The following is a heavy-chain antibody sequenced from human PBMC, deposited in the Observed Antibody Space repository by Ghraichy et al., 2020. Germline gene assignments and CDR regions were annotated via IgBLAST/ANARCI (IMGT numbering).Heavy chain of an antibody. V-gene: IGHV4-39*01. Sequence: SQTLSLTCTVSGGSISSSSYYWGWIRQPPGKGLEWIGSIYYSGSTYYNPSLKSRVTISVDTSKNQFSLKLSSVTAADTAVYYCGRHTTGIAYGDFNWFDPWGQGTLVTVSS. CDR3: GRHTTGIAYGDFNWFDP. CDR2: IYYSGST. CDR1: GGSISSSSYY. D-gene: IGHD1-14*01. J-gene: IGHJ5*02.